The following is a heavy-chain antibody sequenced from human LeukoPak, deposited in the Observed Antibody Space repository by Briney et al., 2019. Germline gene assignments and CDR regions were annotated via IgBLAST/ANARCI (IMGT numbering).Heavy chain of an antibody. CDR2: IQKDGSEK. D-gene: IGHD3-22*01. J-gene: IGHJ4*02. Sequence: GSLRLSCVASGFTFSNYWMSWVRPAPGKGLGWVANIQKDGSEKHYVASVEGRFTISRDNAENSLFLQLNSLRVGDTAVYYCVRLWDSSGFFGYWGQGALVTVSS. CDR3: VRLWDSSGFFGY. CDR1: GFTFSNYW. V-gene: IGHV3-7*01.